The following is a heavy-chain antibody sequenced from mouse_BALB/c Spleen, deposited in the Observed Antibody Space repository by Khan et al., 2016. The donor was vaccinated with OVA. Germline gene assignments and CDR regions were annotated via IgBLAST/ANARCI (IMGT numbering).Heavy chain of an antibody. V-gene: IGHV1-77*01. J-gene: IGHJ3*01. CDR3: ASRNYFGYAFAY. Sequence: VQLQESGAELARPGASVKLSCKASGYTFTDFYINWVKQRTGQGLEWIGEINPGSGDIYYNEKFKGKATLTADKSSSTAYMQLSSLTSEDSAVYCCASRNYFGYAFAYWGQGTLVTVSA. D-gene: IGHD1-2*01. CDR1: GYTFTDFY. CDR2: INPGSGDI.